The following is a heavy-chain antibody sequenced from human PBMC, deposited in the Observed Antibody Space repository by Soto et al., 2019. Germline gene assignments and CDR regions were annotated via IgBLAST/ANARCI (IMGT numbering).Heavy chain of an antibody. D-gene: IGHD1-26*01. CDR3: VAGSPFEY. CDR1: GFIFGEAW. Sequence: GGSLRLSCAGSGFIFGEAWLSWVRQAPGKGLEWVGRVKRKSDGETTDYAAPVTGRFTISRDDSKPTVYLQMNSLKIEDTGIYYCVAGSPFEYWGQGTLVTVSS. J-gene: IGHJ4*02. CDR2: VKRKSDGETT. V-gene: IGHV3-15*05.